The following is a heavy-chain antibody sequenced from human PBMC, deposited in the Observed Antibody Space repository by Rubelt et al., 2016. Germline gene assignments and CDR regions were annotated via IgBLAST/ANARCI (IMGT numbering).Heavy chain of an antibody. D-gene: IGHD3-10*01. V-gene: IGHV4-39*07. CDR2: IYYSGST. Sequence: QLQLQESGPGLVKPSETLSLTCTVSGGSISSSSYYWGWIRQPPGKGLEWIGSIYYSGSTYYNPSLKSRVTISVDTSKNQFSLKLSSVTAADTAVYYCARGYYGSGSPQVDYWGQGTLVTVSS. CDR3: ARGYYGSGSPQVDY. CDR1: GGSISSSSYY. J-gene: IGHJ4*02.